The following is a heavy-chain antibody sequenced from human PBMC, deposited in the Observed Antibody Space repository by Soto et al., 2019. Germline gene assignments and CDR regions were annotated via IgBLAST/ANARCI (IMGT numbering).Heavy chain of an antibody. J-gene: IGHJ6*02. D-gene: IGHD4-4*01. Sequence: EVQLVESGGGLVQPGGSLRLSCAASEFTFSTYWMHWVRQAPGKGLEWVARIDTTGSTTTYAGSVQGRFTISRDNAKNTWYLQMHSVRDEDTAVYYCASVSAAQYYYGMDAWGQGTTVTVSS. CDR3: ASVSAAQYYYGMDA. CDR2: IDTTGSTT. CDR1: EFTFSTYW. V-gene: IGHV3-74*01.